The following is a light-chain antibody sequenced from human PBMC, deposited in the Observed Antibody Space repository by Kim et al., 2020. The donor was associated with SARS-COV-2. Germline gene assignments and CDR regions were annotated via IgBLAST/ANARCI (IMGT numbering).Light chain of an antibody. CDR1: QSVSTNH. Sequence: EIVLTQSPGTLSLSPGERATLSYRASQSVSTNHLAWYHQKPGQAPRLLISGASTRATGIPDRFSGSGSGTDFTLTISRLDPEDFGVYFCQQFASSGYTFGQGTKLEI. CDR2: GAS. J-gene: IGKJ2*01. CDR3: QQFASSGYT. V-gene: IGKV3-20*01.